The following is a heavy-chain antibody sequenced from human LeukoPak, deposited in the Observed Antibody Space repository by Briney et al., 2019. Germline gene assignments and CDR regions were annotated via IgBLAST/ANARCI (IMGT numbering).Heavy chain of an antibody. D-gene: IGHD3-10*01. V-gene: IGHV4-39*01. Sequence: SETLSLTCTVSGGSISSYYWSWIRQPPGKGLEWIGSIYYSGSTYYNPSLKSRVTISVDTSKNQFSLKLSSVTAAGTAVYYCARHGAEGEYYYYYYMDVWGKGTTVTVSS. CDR3: ARHGAEGEYYYYYYMDV. CDR1: GGSISSYY. CDR2: IYYSGST. J-gene: IGHJ6*03.